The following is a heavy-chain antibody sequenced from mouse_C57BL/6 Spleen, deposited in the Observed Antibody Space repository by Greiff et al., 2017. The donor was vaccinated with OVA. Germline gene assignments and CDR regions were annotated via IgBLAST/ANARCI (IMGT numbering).Heavy chain of an antibody. CDR2: IDPSDSYT. D-gene: IGHD1-1*02. CDR1: GYTFTSYW. J-gene: IGHJ4*01. Sequence: VQLQQPGAELVMPGASVTLSCKASGYTFTSYWMHWVKQRPGQGLEWIGEIDPSDSYTTYNQKFKGKSTLTADKSSSTAYMQRSSLTSEDCAVYYGARTGYGGRHDAMDYWGQGTSVTVSS. V-gene: IGHV1-69*01. CDR3: ARTGYGGRHDAMDY.